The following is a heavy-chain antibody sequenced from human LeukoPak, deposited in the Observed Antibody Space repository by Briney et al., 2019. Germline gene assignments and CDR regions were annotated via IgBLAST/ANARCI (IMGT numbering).Heavy chain of an antibody. CDR1: GFTFSSYS. CDR2: ISSSSSYI. J-gene: IGHJ6*02. Sequence: GGSLRLSCAASGFTFSSYSMNWVRQAPGKGLEWVSSISSSSSYIYYADSVKGRFTISRDNAKNSLYLQMNSLRAEDTAVYYCAKDIVVVPAAMPNRYYYYYGMDVWGQGTTVTVSS. V-gene: IGHV3-21*01. D-gene: IGHD2-2*01. CDR3: AKDIVVVPAAMPNRYYYYYGMDV.